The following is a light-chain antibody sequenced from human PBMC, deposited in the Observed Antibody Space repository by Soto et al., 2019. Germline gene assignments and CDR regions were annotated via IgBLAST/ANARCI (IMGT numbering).Light chain of an antibody. Sequence: TQPATTLSFSPQGRNSLSCVASQSVSSSNLAWYQQKPGQAPRLLIYGASNRATGIPARFSGSGSGTDFTLTISSREPDDIAVYTCQRYGRSAQTFGGRTKVDIK. CDR1: QSVSSSN. CDR2: GAS. J-gene: IGKJ4*01. CDR3: QRYGRSAQT. V-gene: IGKV3-20*01.